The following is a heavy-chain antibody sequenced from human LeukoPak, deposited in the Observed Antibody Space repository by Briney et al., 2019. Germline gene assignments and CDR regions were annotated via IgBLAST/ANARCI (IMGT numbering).Heavy chain of an antibody. CDR3: ARGDYYDSSDAFDI. D-gene: IGHD3-22*01. Sequence: GASVKVSCKASGYTFTSYDINWVRQATGQGLEWMGWMNPNSGNTGYAQKLQGRVTMTRNTSISTAYMELSSLRSEDTAVYYCARGDYYDSSDAFDIWGQGTMVTVSS. V-gene: IGHV1-8*01. CDR1: GYTFTSYD. CDR2: MNPNSGNT. J-gene: IGHJ3*02.